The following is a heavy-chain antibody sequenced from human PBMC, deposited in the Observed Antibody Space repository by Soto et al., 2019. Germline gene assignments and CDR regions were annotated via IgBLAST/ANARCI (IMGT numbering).Heavy chain of an antibody. J-gene: IGHJ4*02. CDR2: ISGSGGST. D-gene: IGHD3-22*01. Sequence: GGSLRLSCAASGFTFSSYAMSWVRQAPGKGLEWVSAISGSGGSTYYADSVKVRFTISRDNSKNTLYLQMNSLRAEDTAVYYCAKIYYDSSGYYGFDYWGQGTLVTVSS. V-gene: IGHV3-23*01. CDR3: AKIYYDSSGYYGFDY. CDR1: GFTFSSYA.